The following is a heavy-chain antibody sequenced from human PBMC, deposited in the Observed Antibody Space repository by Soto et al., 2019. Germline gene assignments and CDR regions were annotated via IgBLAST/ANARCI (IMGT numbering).Heavy chain of an antibody. V-gene: IGHV4-34*01. D-gene: IGHD3-16*02. Sequence: SETLSLTCAVYGGSFSGYYWSWIRQPPGKGLEWIGEINHSGSTNYNPSLKSRVTIPVDTSKNQFSLKLSSVTAADTAVYYCARERIMITFGGVIVIKDWFDPWGQGTLVTVSS. CDR2: INHSGST. CDR3: ARERIMITFGGVIVIKDWFDP. CDR1: GGSFSGYY. J-gene: IGHJ5*02.